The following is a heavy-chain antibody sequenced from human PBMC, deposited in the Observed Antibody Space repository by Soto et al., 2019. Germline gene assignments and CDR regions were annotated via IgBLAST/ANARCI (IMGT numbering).Heavy chain of an antibody. V-gene: IGHV3-66*01. Sequence: GGSLRLSCAASGFTVSSNYMSWVRQAPGKGLEWVSVIYSGGSTYYADSVKSRFTISRDNSKNTLYLQMNSLRAEDTAVYYCARAFSYYVSSGYYRTPGFFYFDYWGQGTLVTVSS. J-gene: IGHJ4*02. CDR2: IYSGGST. CDR1: GFTVSSNY. CDR3: ARAFSYYVSSGYYRTPGFFYFDY. D-gene: IGHD3-22*01.